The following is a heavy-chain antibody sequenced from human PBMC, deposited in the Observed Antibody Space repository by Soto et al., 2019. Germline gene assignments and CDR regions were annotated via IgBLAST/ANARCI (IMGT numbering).Heavy chain of an antibody. Sequence: QVQLVQSGAEVKKPGSSVKVSCKASGGTFSSYAISWVRQAPGQGLEWMGGIIPIFGTANYAQKFQGRVTITWDESTSAAYMELSILRVETTAYIYYAGYIGSNYYDGIDVCGQWTT. V-gene: IGHV1-69*05. D-gene: IGHD3-22*01. J-gene: IGHJ6*01. CDR1: GGTFSSYA. CDR3: AGYIGSNYYDGIDV. CDR2: IIPIFGTA.